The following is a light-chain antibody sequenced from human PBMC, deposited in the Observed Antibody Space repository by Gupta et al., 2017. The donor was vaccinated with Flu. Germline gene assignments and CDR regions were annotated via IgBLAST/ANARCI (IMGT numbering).Light chain of an antibody. J-gene: IGKJ3*01. CDR1: QDIRDD. Sequence: DFQLTQSPSPLSASVGDRVTITCRASQDIRDDLGWYQQKPGKAPRRLIYSASTLQSEVPSRFSGSGYGTDFTLTISGLQPDDFATYYCLQHNTYPFTFGPGTKV. CDR3: LQHNTYPFT. V-gene: IGKV1-17*01. CDR2: SAS.